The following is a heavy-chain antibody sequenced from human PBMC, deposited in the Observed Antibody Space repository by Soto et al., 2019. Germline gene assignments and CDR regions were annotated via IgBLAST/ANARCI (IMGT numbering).Heavy chain of an antibody. D-gene: IGHD2-15*01. Sequence: GGSLRLSCAASGFTFSSYGMHWVRQAPGKGLEWVAVISYDGSNKYYADSVKGRFTISRDNSKNTLYLQMNSLRAEDTAVYYCAKSCSGASCYSVYWGQGTLVTVSS. J-gene: IGHJ4*02. CDR3: AKSCSGASCYSVY. CDR1: GFTFSSYG. V-gene: IGHV3-30*18. CDR2: ISYDGSNK.